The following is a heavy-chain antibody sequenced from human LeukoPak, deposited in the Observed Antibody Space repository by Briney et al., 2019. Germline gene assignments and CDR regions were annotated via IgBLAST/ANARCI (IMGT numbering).Heavy chain of an antibody. CDR2: INHSGST. V-gene: IGHV4-34*01. CDR1: GGSFSGYY. D-gene: IGHD6-13*01. CDR3: ARGPYSTVYYYYGMDV. J-gene: IGHJ6*02. Sequence: SETLSLTCAVYGGSFSGYYWSWIHQPPGKGLEWIGEINHSGSTNYNPSLKSRVTISVDTSKNQFSLKLSSVTAADTAVYYCARGPYSTVYYYYGMDVWGQGTTVTVSS.